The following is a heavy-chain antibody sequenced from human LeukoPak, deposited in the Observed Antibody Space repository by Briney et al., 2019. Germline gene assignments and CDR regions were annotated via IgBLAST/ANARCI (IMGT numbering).Heavy chain of an antibody. J-gene: IGHJ6*03. CDR2: IYTSGST. D-gene: IGHD2-2*01. V-gene: IGHV4-4*09. CDR3: ARRRIGYCSSTSCSPYGYYMDV. CDR1: GGSISSYY. Sequence: SETLSLTCTVSGGSISSYYWSWIRQPPGKGLAWIGYIYTSGSTNYNPSLKSRVTISVDTSKNQFSLKLSSVTAADTAVYYCARRRIGYCSSTSCSPYGYYMDVWGKGTTVTVSS.